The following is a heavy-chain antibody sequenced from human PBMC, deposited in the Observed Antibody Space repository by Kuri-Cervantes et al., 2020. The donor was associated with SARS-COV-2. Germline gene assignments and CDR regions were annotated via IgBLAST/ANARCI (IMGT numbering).Heavy chain of an antibody. J-gene: IGHJ6*02. CDR3: ARDGSDDFWSGHELGMDV. CDR1: GFTFSSYS. D-gene: IGHD3-3*01. CDR2: ISSSSSTI. Sequence: GGSLRLSCAASGFTFSSYSMNWVRQAPGKGLEWVSYISSSSSTIYYADSVEGRFTISRDNAKNSLYLQMNSLRDEDTAVYYCARDGSDDFWSGHELGMDVWGQGTTVTVSS. V-gene: IGHV3-48*02.